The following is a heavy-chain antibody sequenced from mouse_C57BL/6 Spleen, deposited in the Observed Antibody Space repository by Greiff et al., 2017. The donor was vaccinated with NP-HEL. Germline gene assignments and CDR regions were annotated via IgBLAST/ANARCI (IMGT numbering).Heavy chain of an antibody. Sequence: EVQLKESGPGLVKPSQSLSLTCSVTGYSITSGYYWNWLRQFPGNKLEWMGYISYDGSNNYNPSLKNRISITRDTSKNQFFLKLNSVTTEDTATYYCARSLYYDYDGEAWFAYWGQGTLVTVSA. V-gene: IGHV3-6*01. CDR3: ARSLYYDYDGEAWFAY. D-gene: IGHD2-4*01. J-gene: IGHJ3*01. CDR2: ISYDGSN. CDR1: GYSITSGYY.